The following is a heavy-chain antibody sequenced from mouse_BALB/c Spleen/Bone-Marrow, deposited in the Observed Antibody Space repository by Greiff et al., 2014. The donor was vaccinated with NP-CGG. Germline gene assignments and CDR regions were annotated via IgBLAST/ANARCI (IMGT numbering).Heavy chain of an antibody. CDR1: GFTFSSFG. D-gene: IGHD2-3*01. J-gene: IGHJ4*01. CDR2: ISSGTSTI. V-gene: IGHV5-17*02. CDR3: ARDDGYYIRNAMDY. Sequence: EVMLVESGGGLVQPGGSRKLSCAASGFTFSSFGMHWVRQAPERGLEGVAYISSGTSTIYYADTVKGRFTISRDNPKNTLFLQMTSLRSEDTAMYYCARDDGYYIRNAMDYWGQGTSVTVSS.